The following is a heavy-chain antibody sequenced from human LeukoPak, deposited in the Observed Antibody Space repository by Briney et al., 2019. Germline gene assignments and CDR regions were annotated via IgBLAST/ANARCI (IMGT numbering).Heavy chain of an antibody. D-gene: IGHD3-22*01. J-gene: IGHJ6*02. Sequence: PSETLSLTCTVSGGSISSYYWSWIRQPPGKGLEWIGYIYYSGSTNYNPSLKSRVTISVDTSKNQFSLKLSSVTAADTAVYYCARDRGYYDSSGYYYIVGYYYYYGMDVWGQGTTVTAS. CDR2: IYYSGST. CDR1: GGSISSYY. V-gene: IGHV4-59*01. CDR3: ARDRGYYDSSGYYYIVGYYYYYGMDV.